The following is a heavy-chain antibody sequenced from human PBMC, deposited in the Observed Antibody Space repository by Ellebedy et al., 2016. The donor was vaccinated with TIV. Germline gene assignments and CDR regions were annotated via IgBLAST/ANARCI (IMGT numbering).Heavy chain of an antibody. Sequence: GESLKISCAASGFTFTTFWMSWVRQAPGKGLEWVGNINKDGSENCYGDSVKGRFTISRDNAKNSVYLQMNSLRAEDTAEYYCARENWYNDYWGQGTLVTVSS. CDR3: ARENWYNDY. D-gene: IGHD1/OR15-1a*01. J-gene: IGHJ4*02. CDR2: INKDGSEN. V-gene: IGHV3-7*04. CDR1: GFTFTTFW.